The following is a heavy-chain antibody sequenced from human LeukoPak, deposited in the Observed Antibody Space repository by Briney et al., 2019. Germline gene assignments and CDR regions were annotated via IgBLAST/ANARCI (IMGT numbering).Heavy chain of an antibody. CDR2: ISSPSSSL. D-gene: IGHD6-6*01. J-gene: IGHJ4*02. V-gene: IGHV3-48*01. CDR1: GFTFSNYG. CDR3: ARGGAARPDY. Sequence: GGSLRLSCAASGFTFSNYGMNWLRQAPGKGLEWVSYISSPSSSLYYADSVKGRFTISRDNAKNSLFLQMNNLRAEDTAVYYCARGGAARPDYWGQGTLVTVSS.